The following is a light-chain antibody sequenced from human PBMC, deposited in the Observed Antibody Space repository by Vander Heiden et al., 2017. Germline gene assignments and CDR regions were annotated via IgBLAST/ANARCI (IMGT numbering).Light chain of an antibody. Sequence: IHTPLSPPSLSASVGDRVTITCQASQDISKYFNWYQQKPGKAPKLLIYDAFNLEAGVPSRFSGSGSGTDFTFTISSLQPEDIATYYCQQYDSLPTFGPGTKVDIK. V-gene: IGKV1-33*01. CDR1: QDISKY. J-gene: IGKJ3*01. CDR2: DAF. CDR3: QQYDSLPT.